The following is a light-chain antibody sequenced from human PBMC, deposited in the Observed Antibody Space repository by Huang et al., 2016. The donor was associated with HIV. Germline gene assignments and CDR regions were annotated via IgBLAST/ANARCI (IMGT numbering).Light chain of an antibody. V-gene: IGKV1-39*01. CDR3: QQTYTFPA. CDR1: QTITTY. J-gene: IGKJ1*01. CDR2: GAS. Sequence: DIQLTQSPSSLSASVGDRVTITCRASQTITTYLKWDQQKPGKDPHLLIYGASNLQSGVPSRFICSGSGTDFTLIISCLQPEEFATYYCQQTYTFPAFGRGTKVEIK.